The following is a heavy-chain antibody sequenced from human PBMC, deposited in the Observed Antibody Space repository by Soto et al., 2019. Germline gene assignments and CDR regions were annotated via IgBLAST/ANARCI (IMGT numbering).Heavy chain of an antibody. CDR1: GFTFGNYA. Sequence: EVQLLESGGGLVQPGGSLRLSCAASGFTFGNYAFSWVRQAPGKGLEWVSVVSGGGDATYYADSVKGRFTTSRVKSNNWEYLEMRRRRSEEAEVLYFAKKALGWGALPALYYFDYWGQGTLVTVSS. CDR3: AKKALGWGALPALYYFDY. CDR2: VSGGGDAT. D-gene: IGHD2-21*01. V-gene: IGHV3-23*01. J-gene: IGHJ4*02.